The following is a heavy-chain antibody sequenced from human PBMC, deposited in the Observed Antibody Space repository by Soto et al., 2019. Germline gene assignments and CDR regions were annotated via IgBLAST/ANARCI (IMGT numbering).Heavy chain of an antibody. J-gene: IGHJ6*03. V-gene: IGHV3-23*01. Sequence: GGSLRLSCAASGFTFSSYAMSWVRQAPGKGLEWVSAISGSGGSTYYADSVKGRFTISRDNSKNTLYLQMNSLSAEDTAVYYCAKDTSYYYYMDVWGNGTTVTVSS. CDR3: AKDTSYYYYMDV. CDR2: ISGSGGST. CDR1: GFTFSSYA.